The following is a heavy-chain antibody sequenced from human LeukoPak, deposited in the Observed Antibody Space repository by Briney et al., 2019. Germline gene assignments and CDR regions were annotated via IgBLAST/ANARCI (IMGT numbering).Heavy chain of an antibody. CDR1: GYTFTTYA. D-gene: IGHD1-26*01. Sequence: ASVTVSCKASGYTFTTYAMHWVRQAPGQRLEWMGWINAGNGNTKYSQKFQGRVTITRDTSASTAYMELSSLRSEDTAVYYCARAWVGGRIDYWGQGTLVTVSS. CDR2: INAGNGNT. V-gene: IGHV1-3*01. CDR3: ARAWVGGRIDY. J-gene: IGHJ4*02.